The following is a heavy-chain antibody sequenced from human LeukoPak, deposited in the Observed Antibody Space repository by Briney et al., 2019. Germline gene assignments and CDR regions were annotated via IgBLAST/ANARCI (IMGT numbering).Heavy chain of an antibody. CDR2: INPNSGGT. V-gene: IGHV1-2*02. D-gene: IGHD3-9*01. Sequence: GASVKVSCKASGYTFTGYYMHWVRQAPEQGLEWMGWINPNSGGTNYAQKFQGRVTMTRDTSISTAYMELSRLRSDDTAVYYCARSVLRYFDWLPRYWGQGTLVTVSS. CDR1: GYTFTGYY. CDR3: ARSVLRYFDWLPRY. J-gene: IGHJ4*02.